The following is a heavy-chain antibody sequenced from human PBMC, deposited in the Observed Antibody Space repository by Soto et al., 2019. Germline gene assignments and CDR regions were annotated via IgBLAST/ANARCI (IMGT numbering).Heavy chain of an antibody. CDR1: GFTFSSYA. J-gene: IGHJ6*02. D-gene: IGHD3-22*01. Sequence: GGSLRLSCAASGFTFSSYAMHWVRQAPGKGLEWVAVISYDGSNKYYADSVKGRFTISRDNSKNTLYLQMNSLRAEDTAVYYCARDLEVVIMSYYYYGMDVWGQGTTVTVSS. CDR2: ISYDGSNK. CDR3: ARDLEVVIMSYYYYGMDV. V-gene: IGHV3-30-3*01.